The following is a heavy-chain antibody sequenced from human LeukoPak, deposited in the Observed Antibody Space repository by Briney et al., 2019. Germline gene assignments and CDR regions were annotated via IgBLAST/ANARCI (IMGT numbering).Heavy chain of an antibody. V-gene: IGHV3-7*01. J-gene: IGHJ4*02. CDR2: IKQDGSEK. D-gene: IGHD3-16*02. CDR1: GFTSSSYW. CDR3: ARDLTHRVDDYVWGSYRFSHYYFDY. Sequence: GGSLRLSCAASGFTSSSYWMSWVRQAPGKGLEWVANIKQDGSEKYYVDSVKGRFTISRDNAKNSLYLQMNSLRAEDTAVYYCARDLTHRVDDYVWGSYRFSHYYFDYWGQGTPVTVSS.